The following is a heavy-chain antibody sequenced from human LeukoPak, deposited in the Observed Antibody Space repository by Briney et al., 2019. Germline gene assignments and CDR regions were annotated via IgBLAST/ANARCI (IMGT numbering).Heavy chain of an antibody. CDR3: ARGGYSYGYVSVSYYHGMDV. CDR1: GGSFSGYY. Sequence: ASETLSLTCAVYGGSFSGYYWSWIRQPPGKGLEWIGEINHSGSTNYNPSLRSRVTISVDTSKNQFSLKLSSVTAADTAVYYCARGGYSYGYVSVSYYHGMDVWGKGTTVTVSS. D-gene: IGHD5-18*01. J-gene: IGHJ6*04. V-gene: IGHV4-34*01. CDR2: INHSGST.